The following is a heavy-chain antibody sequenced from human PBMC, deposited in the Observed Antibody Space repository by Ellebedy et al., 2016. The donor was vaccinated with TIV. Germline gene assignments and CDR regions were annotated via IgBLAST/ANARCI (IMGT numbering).Heavy chain of an antibody. CDR3: ARDTCSSSCPGYYYYYGMDV. J-gene: IGHJ6*02. CDR2: ISDDGSNK. V-gene: IGHV3-30*03. Sequence: GESLKISCAASGFSFSSYGMHWVRQAPGKGLEWVAVISDDGSNKNYADYVKGRFSISRDTSKNTLYLHMNSLRAEDTAVYYCARDTCSSSCPGYYYYYGMDVWGQGTTVTVSS. CDR1: GFSFSSYG. D-gene: IGHD2-2*01.